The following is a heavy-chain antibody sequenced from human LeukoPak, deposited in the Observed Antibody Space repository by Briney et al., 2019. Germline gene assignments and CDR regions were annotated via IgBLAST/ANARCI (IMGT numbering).Heavy chain of an antibody. CDR2: ISGSGGST. CDR1: GFTFSSYA. J-gene: IGHJ3*02. Sequence: GGSLRLSCAASGFTFSSYAMSWFRQAPGKGLEWVSAISGSGGSTYYADSVKGRFTISRDNSKNTLYLQMNSLRAEDTAVYYCAKSWVATLDAFDIWGQGTMVTVSS. CDR3: AKSWVATLDAFDI. V-gene: IGHV3-23*01. D-gene: IGHD5-12*01.